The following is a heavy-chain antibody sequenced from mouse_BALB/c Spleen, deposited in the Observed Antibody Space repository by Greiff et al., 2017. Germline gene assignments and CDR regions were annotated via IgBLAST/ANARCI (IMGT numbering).Heavy chain of an antibody. D-gene: IGHD1-1*01. CDR1: GYSITSDYA. CDR2: ISYSGST. J-gene: IGHJ3*01. V-gene: IGHV3-2*02. Sequence: ESGPGLVKPSQSLSLTCTVTGYSITSDYAWNWIRQFPGNKLEWMGYISYSGSTSYNPSLKSRISITRDTSKNQFFLQLNSVTTEDTATYYCARGHYGSTWFAYWGQGTLVTVSA. CDR3: ARGHYGSTWFAY.